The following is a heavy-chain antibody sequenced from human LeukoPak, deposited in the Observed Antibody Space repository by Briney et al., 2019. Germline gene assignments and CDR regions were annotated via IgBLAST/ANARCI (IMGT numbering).Heavy chain of an antibody. V-gene: IGHV3-30-3*01. CDR2: ISYDGSNK. CDR3: AKDRDGSSSLFDY. Sequence: GGSLRLSCAASGFTFSSYAMHWVRQAPGKGLEWVAVISYDGSNKYYADSVKGRFTISRDNSKNTLYLQMNSLRAEDTALYYCAKDRDGSSSLFDYWGQGTLVTVSS. D-gene: IGHD6-13*01. CDR1: GFTFSSYA. J-gene: IGHJ4*02.